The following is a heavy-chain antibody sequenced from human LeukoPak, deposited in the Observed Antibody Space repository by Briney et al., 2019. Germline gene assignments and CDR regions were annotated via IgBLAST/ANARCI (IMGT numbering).Heavy chain of an antibody. CDR1: GYSISSGYY. V-gene: IGHV4-38-2*02. J-gene: IGHJ6*03. Sequence: SETLSLTCTVSGYSISSGYYWGWIRQPPGKGLEWIGSIYHSGSTYYNPSLKSRVTISVDTSKNQFSLKLSSVTAADTAVYYCARDITIFGVVILDYYYYMDVWGKGTTVTVSS. D-gene: IGHD3-3*01. CDR2: IYHSGST. CDR3: ARDITIFGVVILDYYYYMDV.